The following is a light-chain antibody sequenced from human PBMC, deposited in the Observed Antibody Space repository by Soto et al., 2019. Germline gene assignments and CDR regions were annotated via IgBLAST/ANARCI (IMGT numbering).Light chain of an antibody. CDR3: HQYGSSPWT. J-gene: IGKJ1*01. CDR2: GAS. CDR1: QSVSSRY. Sequence: EIVLTQSPGTLPLSPGERATLSCRASQSVSSRYLGWYQQKPGQAPRLLIYGASSRATGIPDRFSGSGSGTDFTLTISRLEPEDFAVYYCHQYGSSPWTFGQGTKVQIK. V-gene: IGKV3-20*01.